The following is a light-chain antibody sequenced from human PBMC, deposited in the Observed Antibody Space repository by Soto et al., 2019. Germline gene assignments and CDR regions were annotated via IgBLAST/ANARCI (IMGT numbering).Light chain of an antibody. CDR3: QQYYGIPLT. Sequence: DIVMTQSPDSLAVSLGERATINCKSSRSLLHDSNKENFLVWYQKKPGQPPKLLFYWASTRESGVPERFSGSGSETDFTLTISSLRAEDVAVYYCQQYYGIPLTFGGGTKVDIK. CDR1: RSLLHDSNKENF. V-gene: IGKV4-1*01. CDR2: WAS. J-gene: IGKJ4*01.